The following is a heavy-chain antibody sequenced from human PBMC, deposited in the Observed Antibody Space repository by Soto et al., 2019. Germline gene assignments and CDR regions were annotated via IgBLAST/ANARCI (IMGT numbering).Heavy chain of an antibody. CDR1: GGSINNGYW. CDR2: KHHSGST. D-gene: IGHD6-19*01. J-gene: IGHJ6*02. CDR3: AYSSGWWRLDV. Sequence: QVHLQESGPGLVKPSGTLSLTCGVSGGSINNGYWWTWVRQPPGKGLEWIGEKHHSGSTNYNLSLKSLVPIALDKSKNQFSLILSSVTSADTAVYYCAYSSGWWRLDVWGQGTTVTVSS. V-gene: IGHV4-4*02.